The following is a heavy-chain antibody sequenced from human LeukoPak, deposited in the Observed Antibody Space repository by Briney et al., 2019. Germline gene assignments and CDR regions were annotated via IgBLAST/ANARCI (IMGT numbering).Heavy chain of an antibody. J-gene: IGHJ4*02. CDR2: IIPILGIA. CDR1: GGTFSSYT. D-gene: IGHD3-3*01. V-gene: IGHV1-69*02. CDR3: ARGISFFGVVTHYFDY. Sequence: ASVKVSCKASGGTFSSYTISWVRQAPGQGLEWMGRIIPILGIANYAQKFQGSVTITADKSTSTAYMELSSLRSEDTAVYYCARGISFFGVVTHYFDYWGQGTLVTVSS.